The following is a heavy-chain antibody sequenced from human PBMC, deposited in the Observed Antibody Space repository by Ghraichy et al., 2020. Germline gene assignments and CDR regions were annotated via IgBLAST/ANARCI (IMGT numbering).Heavy chain of an antibody. V-gene: IGHV4-59*01. Sequence: ETLSLTCTVSGGSISSYYWSWIRQPPGKGLEWIGYIYYSGSTNYNPSLKSRVTISVDTSKNQFSLKLSSVTAADTAVYYCAREGGLGIASVDYWGQGTLVTVSS. CDR2: IYYSGST. CDR1: GGSISSYY. J-gene: IGHJ4*02. CDR3: AREGGLGIASVDY. D-gene: IGHD7-27*01.